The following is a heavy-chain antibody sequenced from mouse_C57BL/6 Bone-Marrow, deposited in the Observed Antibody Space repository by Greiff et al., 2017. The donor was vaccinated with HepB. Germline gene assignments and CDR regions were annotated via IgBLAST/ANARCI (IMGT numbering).Heavy chain of an antibody. CDR3: ALFITTVVARAY. CDR1: GYTFTSYG. CDR2: IYPRSGNT. Sequence: QVQLQQSGAELARPGASVKLSCKASGYTFTSYGISWVKQRTGQGLEWIGEIYPRSGNTYYNEKFKGKATLTADKSSSTAYMELRSLTSEDSAVYFCALFITTVVARAYWGQGTLVTVSA. D-gene: IGHD1-1*01. V-gene: IGHV1-81*01. J-gene: IGHJ3*01.